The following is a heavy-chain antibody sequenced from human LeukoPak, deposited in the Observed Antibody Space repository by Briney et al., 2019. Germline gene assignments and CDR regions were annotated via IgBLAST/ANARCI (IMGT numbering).Heavy chain of an antibody. CDR1: GGSFSGYY. Sequence: PSETLSLTCAVYGGSFSGYYWSWIRQPPGKGLEWIGEIDHSGSTNYNPSLKSRVTISVDTSKNQFSLKLSSVTAADTAVYYCARGARAYDILTGYYDAFDIWGQGTMVTVSS. CDR3: ARGARAYDILTGYYDAFDI. D-gene: IGHD3-9*01. V-gene: IGHV4-34*01. J-gene: IGHJ3*02. CDR2: IDHSGST.